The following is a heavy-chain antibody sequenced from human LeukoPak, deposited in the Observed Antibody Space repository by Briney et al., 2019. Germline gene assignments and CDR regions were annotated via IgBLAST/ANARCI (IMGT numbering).Heavy chain of an antibody. J-gene: IGHJ4*02. V-gene: IGHV3-74*01. CDR3: ARDSYYYDSSGYYLLYDY. D-gene: IGHD3-22*01. CDR2: IASDGSST. Sequence: GGSLRLSCAASGFTFSSYWMNWVRQAPGKGLVWVSRIASDGSSTTYADSVKGRFSISRDNAKNTLYLQMNSLRVEDTAVYYCARDSYYYDSSGYYLLYDYWGQGTLVTVSS. CDR1: GFTFSSYW.